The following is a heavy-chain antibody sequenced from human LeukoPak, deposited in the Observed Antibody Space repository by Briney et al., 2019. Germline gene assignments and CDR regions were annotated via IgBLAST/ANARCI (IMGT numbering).Heavy chain of an antibody. D-gene: IGHD3-3*01. J-gene: IGHJ4*02. CDR2: IYSGGST. Sequence: HPGGSLRLSCAASGFTVSSNYMSWVRQAPGKGLEWVSVIYSGGSTYYADSVKGRFTISRDNSKNTLYLQMNSLRAEDTAVYYCAKGASLRFLEWLFRFDYWGQGTLVTVSS. V-gene: IGHV3-66*02. CDR1: GFTVSSNY. CDR3: AKGASLRFLEWLFRFDY.